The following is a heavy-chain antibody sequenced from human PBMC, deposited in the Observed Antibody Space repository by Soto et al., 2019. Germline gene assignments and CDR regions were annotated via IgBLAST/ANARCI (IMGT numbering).Heavy chain of an antibody. CDR1: GYSFTSYW. D-gene: IGHD3-22*01. CDR3: ARLGTWLPNPQQWWFDP. Sequence: GESLKISCKGSGYSFTSYWIGWVRQMPGKGLEWMGIIYPGDSDTRYSPSFQGQVTISADKSISTAYLQWSSLKASDTAMYYCARLGTWLPNPQQWWFDPWGQGTLVTVSS. CDR2: IYPGDSDT. J-gene: IGHJ5*02. V-gene: IGHV5-51*01.